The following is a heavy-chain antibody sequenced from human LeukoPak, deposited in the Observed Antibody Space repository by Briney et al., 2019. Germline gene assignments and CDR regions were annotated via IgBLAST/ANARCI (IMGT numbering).Heavy chain of an antibody. Sequence: PGGSLRLSCATSGFTFVGYGMSWVRRAPGKGLEWVSAISYNGGITYYADSVKGRFTISRDNSKNTLYLQMNSLRAENTAVYYCAKDFPGSGWYPTFDYWGQGTLVTVSS. CDR3: AKDFPGSGWYPTFDY. J-gene: IGHJ4*02. CDR2: ISYNGGIT. D-gene: IGHD6-19*01. CDR1: GFTFVGYG. V-gene: IGHV3-23*01.